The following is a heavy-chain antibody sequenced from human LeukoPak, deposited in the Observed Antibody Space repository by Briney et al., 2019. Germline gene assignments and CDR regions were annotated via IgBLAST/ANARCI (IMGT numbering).Heavy chain of an antibody. CDR1: GFTFSDYY. CDR2: ISSSGSTI. CDR3: ARGFVVSEDAFDI. V-gene: IGHV3-11*04. Sequence: GRSLRLSCAASGFTFSDYYMSWIRQAPGKGLEWVSYISSSGSTIYYADSVKGRFTISRDNAKNSLYLQMNSLRAEDTAVYYCARGFVVSEDAFDIWGQGTMVTVSS. J-gene: IGHJ3*02. D-gene: IGHD2-21*01.